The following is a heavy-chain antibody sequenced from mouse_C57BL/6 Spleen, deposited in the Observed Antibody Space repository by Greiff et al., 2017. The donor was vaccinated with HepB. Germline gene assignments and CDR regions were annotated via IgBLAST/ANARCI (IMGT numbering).Heavy chain of an antibody. J-gene: IGHJ4*01. D-gene: IGHD2-1*01. Sequence: QVQLQQSGPELVKPGASVKISCKASGYAFSSSWMNWVKQRPGKGLEWIGRIYPGDGDTNYNGKFKGKATLTADKSSSTAYMQLSSLTSEDSAVYFCASLPHYYAMDYWGQGTSVTVSS. CDR3: ASLPHYYAMDY. V-gene: IGHV1-82*01. CDR1: GYAFSSSW. CDR2: IYPGDGDT.